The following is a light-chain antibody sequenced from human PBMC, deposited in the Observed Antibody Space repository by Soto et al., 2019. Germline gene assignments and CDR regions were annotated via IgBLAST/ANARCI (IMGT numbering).Light chain of an antibody. CDR1: QSVSSSY. J-gene: IGKJ5*01. V-gene: IGKV3D-20*02. Sequence: TQSAGILYFFPAVRSTLSCMAIQSVSSSYLAWYQQKPGQAPRLLIYDASNRAAGIPARFSGSGSGTDFTLTISSLEPEDCAIYYCQQRQYWPPITFGQGTRLEIK. CDR3: QQRQYWPPIT. CDR2: DAS.